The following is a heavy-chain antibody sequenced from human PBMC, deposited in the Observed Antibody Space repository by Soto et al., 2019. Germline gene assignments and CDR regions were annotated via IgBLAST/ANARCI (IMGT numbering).Heavy chain of an antibody. Sequence: QVQLVQSGAEVKKPGASVKVSCKASGYTFTSYYMHWVRQAPGQALEWMGIINPSGGSTSYAQKFQGRVTMTRDTSTSTVYMELSSLRSEDTAVYYCARAEITMVRGARFDYWGQGTLVTVSS. CDR3: ARAEITMVRGARFDY. D-gene: IGHD3-10*01. V-gene: IGHV1-46*03. CDR2: INPSGGST. J-gene: IGHJ4*02. CDR1: GYTFTSYY.